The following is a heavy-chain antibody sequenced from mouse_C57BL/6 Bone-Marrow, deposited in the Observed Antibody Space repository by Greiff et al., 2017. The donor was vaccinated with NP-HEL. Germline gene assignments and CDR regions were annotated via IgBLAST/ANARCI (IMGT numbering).Heavy chain of an antibody. CDR1: GYTFTSYS. CDR2: INPRRGYT. D-gene: IGHD6-1*01. CDR3: ARPRSDGFAY. J-gene: IGHJ3*01. V-gene: IGHV1-4*01. Sequence: QVKLQEPGAELVSPGASVKMSCKASGYTFTSYSMHWVKQRPGQGLEWIGYINPRRGYTNYNQKFKHKATLTADKSSSNAYMQMSSLTCEDSAVYYCARPRSDGFAYWGQGTLVTVYA.